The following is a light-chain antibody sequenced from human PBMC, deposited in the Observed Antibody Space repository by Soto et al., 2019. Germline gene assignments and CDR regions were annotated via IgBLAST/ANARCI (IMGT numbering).Light chain of an antibody. CDR2: DSS. CDR1: QCLSSN. J-gene: IGKJ1*01. Sequence: EIVFTQSPSTLSLSPSDRATLSCRASQCLSSNFLAWYQQKPGQAPRLLIYDSSTRATGFPDRFSGSGSGTDFTLTISSLQSEDFAVYYCQQYNNWPPETFGQGTKVDIK. V-gene: IGKV3D-15*01. CDR3: QQYNNWPPET.